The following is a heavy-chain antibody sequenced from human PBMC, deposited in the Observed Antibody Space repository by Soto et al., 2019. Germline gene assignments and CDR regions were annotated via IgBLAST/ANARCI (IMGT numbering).Heavy chain of an antibody. Sequence: SETLSLTCAVYGGSFSGYYWSWIRQPPGKGLEWIGEINHSGSTNYNPSLKSRVTISVDTSKNQFSLKLSSVTAADTAVYYCARGRVIVVVVAATRGMNWFDPWGQGTLVTVSS. V-gene: IGHV4-34*01. CDR3: ARGRVIVVVVAATRGMNWFDP. J-gene: IGHJ5*02. D-gene: IGHD2-15*01. CDR1: GGSFSGYY. CDR2: INHSGST.